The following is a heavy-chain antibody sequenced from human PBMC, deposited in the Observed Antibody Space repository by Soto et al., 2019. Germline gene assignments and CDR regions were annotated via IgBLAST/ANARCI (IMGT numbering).Heavy chain of an antibody. J-gene: IGHJ4*02. Sequence: PSETLSLTXTVSGGSISSYYWSWIRQPPGKGLEWIGYIYYSGSTNYNPSLKSRVTISVDTSKNQFSLKLSSVTAADTAVYYCARLGSGYEAAYFDCWGQGTLVTVSS. CDR2: IYYSGST. CDR3: ARLGSGYEAAYFDC. CDR1: GGSISSYY. D-gene: IGHD5-12*01. V-gene: IGHV4-59*08.